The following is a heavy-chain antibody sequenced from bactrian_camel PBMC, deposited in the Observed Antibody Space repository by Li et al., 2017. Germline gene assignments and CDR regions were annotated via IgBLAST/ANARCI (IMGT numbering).Heavy chain of an antibody. CDR1: GYTYSPYC. CDR2: IYTGTDRT. D-gene: IGHD8*01. V-gene: IGHV3S1*01. CDR3: AADLLLVRPLEASEYQY. J-gene: IGHJ4*01. Sequence: QVQLVESGGGSVQAGGSLRLSCAFSGYTYSPYCLGWFRQAAGKEREGVASIYTGTDRTYYADSVKGRFAIWQDNAKATVYLEINYLRPEDTAMYYCAADLLLVRPLEASEYQYWGQGTQVTVS.